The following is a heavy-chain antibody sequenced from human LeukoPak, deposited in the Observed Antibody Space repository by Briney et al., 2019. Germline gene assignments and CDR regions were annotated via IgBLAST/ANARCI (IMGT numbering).Heavy chain of an antibody. Sequence: SETLSLTCTVSGGSISSYYWSWIRQPPGKGLEWIGYIYYSGSTDYNPSLKSRVTISVDTSMNQFSLKLSSVTAADTAVYYCARSWGEQLVHRMAFDIWGQGTMVTVSS. CDR3: ARSWGEQLVHRMAFDI. J-gene: IGHJ3*02. CDR1: GGSISSYY. V-gene: IGHV4-59*01. CDR2: IYYSGST. D-gene: IGHD6-6*01.